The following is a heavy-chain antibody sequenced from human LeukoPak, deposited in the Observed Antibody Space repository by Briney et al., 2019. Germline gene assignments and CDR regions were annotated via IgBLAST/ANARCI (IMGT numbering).Heavy chain of an antibody. D-gene: IGHD1-1*01. J-gene: IGHJ4*02. CDR1: GFTFSDYD. Sequence: GGSLRLSCAASGFTFSDYDMHWVRQATGKGLEWVSSIGTAGDTYYTGSVKGRFTISRENAKNYLYLQMNSLRAGDTAVYYCARVAKERVGGVYYFDYWGQGTLVTVSS. V-gene: IGHV3-13*01. CDR3: ARVAKERVGGVYYFDY. CDR2: IGTAGDT.